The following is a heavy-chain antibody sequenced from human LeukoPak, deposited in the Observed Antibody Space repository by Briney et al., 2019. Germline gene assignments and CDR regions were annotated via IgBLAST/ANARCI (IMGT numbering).Heavy chain of an antibody. CDR1: GGSISSYY. D-gene: IGHD3-16*01. V-gene: IGHV4-59*01. Sequence: SETLSLTCTVSGGSISSYYWSWIRQPPGKGLEWIGYIYYSGSTNYNPSLKSRVTISVDTSKNQFSLKLSSVTAADTAVYYCARGAFGSNYYYYYMDVWGKGTTVTVSS. CDR2: IYYSGST. CDR3: ARGAFGSNYYYYYMDV. J-gene: IGHJ6*03.